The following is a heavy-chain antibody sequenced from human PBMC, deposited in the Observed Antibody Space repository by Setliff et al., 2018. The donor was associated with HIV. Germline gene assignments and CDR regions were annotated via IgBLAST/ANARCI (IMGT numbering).Heavy chain of an antibody. D-gene: IGHD2-2*01. V-gene: IGHV3-74*01. J-gene: IGHJ3*02. Sequence: PGGSLRLSCAASGFTFSNYWMHWVRQAPGKGLVWVARIEGDGSSTHYADSVKGRFTISSDNAKNTVYLQMNSLRAEDTTVYYCAREGVYCSGSSCYLAAFDIWGQGTTVTVSS. CDR2: IEGDGSST. CDR1: GFTFSNYW. CDR3: AREGVYCSGSSCYLAAFDI.